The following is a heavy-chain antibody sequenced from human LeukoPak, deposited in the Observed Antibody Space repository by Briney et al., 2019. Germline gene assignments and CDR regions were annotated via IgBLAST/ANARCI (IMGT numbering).Heavy chain of an antibody. V-gene: IGHV4-34*01. J-gene: IGHJ4*02. CDR2: INHSGST. CDR1: GGSFSGYY. D-gene: IGHD3-16*02. Sequence: SETLSLTCAVYGGSFSGYYWSWIRQPPGKGLERIGEINHSGSTNYNPSLKSRVTISVDTSKNQFSLKLSSVTAADTAVYYCARGRLRLGELSSTRFDYWGQGTLVTVSS. CDR3: ARGRLRLGELSSTRFDY.